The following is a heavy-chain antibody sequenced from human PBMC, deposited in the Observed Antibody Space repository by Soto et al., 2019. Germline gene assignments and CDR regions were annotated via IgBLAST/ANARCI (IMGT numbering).Heavy chain of an antibody. D-gene: IGHD2-15*01. J-gene: IGHJ5*02. CDR1: GGSLNDYY. CDR3: ASSGGPEGDWFDP. V-gene: IGHV4-59*12. CDR2: FYYSGIT. Sequence: PSETLSLTCTVSGGSLNDYYWSWIRHRPGEGLEWIGFFYYSGITDYNPSLRSRVTISADTSRNQVFLNMYSVTAADTAVYYCASSGGPEGDWFDPWGQGTLVTVSS.